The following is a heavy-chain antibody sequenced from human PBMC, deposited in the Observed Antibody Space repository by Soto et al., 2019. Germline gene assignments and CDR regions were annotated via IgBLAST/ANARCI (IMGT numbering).Heavy chain of an antibody. J-gene: IGHJ4*02. D-gene: IGHD1-26*01. CDR2: IKEDGSEK. Sequence: EVQLVESGGGLVQPGGSLRLSCVVSGFTFSTYWMSWVRQAPGKGLEWVANIKEDGSEKYYLDSVKGRFTIYRDNAKNSLYLQMNSLIAEDTAVYYCARDKVVGPTTLDYWGQGTLVTVSS. CDR3: ARDKVVGPTTLDY. V-gene: IGHV3-7*03. CDR1: GFTFSTYW.